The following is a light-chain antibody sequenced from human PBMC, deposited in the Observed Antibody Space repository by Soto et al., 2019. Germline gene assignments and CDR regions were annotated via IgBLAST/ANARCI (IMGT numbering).Light chain of an antibody. CDR3: QQYGSSPPAT. CDR2: GAS. J-gene: IGKJ1*01. V-gene: IGKV3-20*01. CDR1: QSVSSSY. Sequence: EIVLTQSPGTLSLSPGERATLSCRASQSVSSSYLAWYQKKPGQAPRLLIYGASSRATGIPDRFSGSGSGTDFALTISRLEPEDFAVYYWQQYGSSPPATFGQGTKVEIK.